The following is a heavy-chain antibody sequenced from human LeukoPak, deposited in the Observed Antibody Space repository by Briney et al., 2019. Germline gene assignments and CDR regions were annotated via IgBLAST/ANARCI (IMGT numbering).Heavy chain of an antibody. V-gene: IGHV4-59*08. CDR2: IYYSGST. Sequence: PSETLSLTCTVSGGSISSYYWSWIRQPPGKGLEWIGYIYYSGSTNYNPSLKSRVTISVDTSKNQFSLKLSSVTAADTAVYYCARHDAAAAASWYFDYWGQGTLVTVSS. J-gene: IGHJ4*02. CDR1: GGSISSYY. CDR3: ARHDAAAAASWYFDY. D-gene: IGHD6-13*01.